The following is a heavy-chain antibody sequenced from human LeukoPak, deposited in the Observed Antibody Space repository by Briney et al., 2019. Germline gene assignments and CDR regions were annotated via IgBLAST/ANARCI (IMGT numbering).Heavy chain of an antibody. CDR2: MPYDGSKK. D-gene: IGHD5-24*01. Sequence: GGSLRLSCAASGLTLSGFGMHWVRQAPGKGLEWVTVMPYDGSKKDYADSVKGRFTISRDDSKNTLYLQMNSLRAEDTAVYYCARGGDGYKPDAFDIWGRGTTVTVSS. J-gene: IGHJ3*02. CDR1: GLTLSGFG. V-gene: IGHV3-30*03. CDR3: ARGGDGYKPDAFDI.